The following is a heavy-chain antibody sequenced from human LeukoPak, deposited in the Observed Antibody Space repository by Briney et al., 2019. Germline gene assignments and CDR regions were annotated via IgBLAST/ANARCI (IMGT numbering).Heavy chain of an antibody. Sequence: PSETLSLTCTVSGGSISSHYWSWIRQPPGKGLEWIRYIYYSGSTNYNPSLKSRVTISVDTSKNQFSLKLSSVTAADTAVYYCARVYSNYGSEDWFDPWGQGTLVTVSS. V-gene: IGHV4-59*11. D-gene: IGHD4-11*01. CDR2: IYYSGST. CDR1: GGSISSHY. CDR3: ARVYSNYGSEDWFDP. J-gene: IGHJ5*02.